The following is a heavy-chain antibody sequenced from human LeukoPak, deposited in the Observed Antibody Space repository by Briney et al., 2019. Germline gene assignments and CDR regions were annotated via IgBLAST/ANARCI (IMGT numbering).Heavy chain of an antibody. D-gene: IGHD5-18*01. CDR3: ARDLRDTAMVNGDY. J-gene: IGHJ4*02. Sequence: ASVKVSCKASGYTFTSYGISWVRQAPGQGLEWMGWINPNSGGTNYAQKFQGRVTMTRDTSISTAYMELSRLRSDDTAVYYCARDLRDTAMVNGDYWGQGTLVTVSS. V-gene: IGHV1-2*02. CDR1: GYTFTSYG. CDR2: INPNSGGT.